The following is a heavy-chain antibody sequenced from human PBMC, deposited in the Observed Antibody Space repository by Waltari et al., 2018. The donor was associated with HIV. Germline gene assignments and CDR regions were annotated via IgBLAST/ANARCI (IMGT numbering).Heavy chain of an antibody. CDR1: GDTFSSYA. V-gene: IGHV1-69*01. CDR3: AAIYYYGSGSYYNFDY. Sequence: QVQLVQSGAEVKKPGSPVKVSCKASGDTFSSYAITWVRQAPGQGLEWMGGIIPMFGTANYAQKFQGRVTITADESTSTAYMELSSLRSEDTAVYYCAAIYYYGSGSYYNFDYWGQGTLVTVSS. J-gene: IGHJ4*02. D-gene: IGHD3-10*01. CDR2: IIPMFGTA.